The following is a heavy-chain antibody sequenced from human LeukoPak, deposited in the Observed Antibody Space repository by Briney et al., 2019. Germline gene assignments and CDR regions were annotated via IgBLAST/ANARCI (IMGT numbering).Heavy chain of an antibody. CDR2: INPNSGGT. V-gene: IGHV1-2*02. CDR3: ARLLDIVGFDY. Sequence: ASVTVSCTSSGYTFTFYYMHWVRQAHGQGLEWMGWINPNSGGTNYAQKFQGRVTMTRDTSISTAYMELSRLRSDDTAVYYCARLLDIVGFDYWGQGTLVTVSS. CDR1: GYTFTFYY. D-gene: IGHD5-12*01. J-gene: IGHJ4*02.